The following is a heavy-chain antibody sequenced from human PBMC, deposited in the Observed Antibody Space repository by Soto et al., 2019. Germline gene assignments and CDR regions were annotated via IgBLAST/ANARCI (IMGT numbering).Heavy chain of an antibody. V-gene: IGHV6-1*01. CDR1: GDSVSTNSAT. CDR3: AILIGNSWLDS. J-gene: IGHJ5*01. CDR2: TYYRSKWDY. D-gene: IGHD2-8*01. Sequence: QVQLQQSGPGLVKPSQTLSLTCAISGDSVSTNSATWDWIRQSQSRGLEWLGRTYYRSKWDYDYAASVKGRININPDTSNNQVSLHLDSVTPDDTAVYYCAILIGNSWLDSWGQGTLVTVSS.